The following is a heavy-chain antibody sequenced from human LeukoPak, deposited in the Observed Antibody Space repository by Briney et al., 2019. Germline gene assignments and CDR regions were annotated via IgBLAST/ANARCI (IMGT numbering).Heavy chain of an antibody. CDR1: GYTFTGYY. J-gene: IGHJ4*02. CDR2: INPNSGGT. D-gene: IGHD5-24*01. V-gene: IGHV1-2*02. Sequence: ASVKVSCKASGYTFTGYYMHWVRQAPGQGLEWMGWINPNSGGTNYAQKFQGRVTMTEDTSTDTAYMELSSLRSEDTAVYYCATSDGYNLWGQGTLVTVSS. CDR3: ATSDGYNL.